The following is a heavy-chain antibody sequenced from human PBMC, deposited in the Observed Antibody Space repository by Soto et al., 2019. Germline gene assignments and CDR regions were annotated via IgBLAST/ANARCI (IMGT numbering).Heavy chain of an antibody. J-gene: IGHJ5*02. CDR1: GFTFSSYS. D-gene: IGHD1-7*01. Sequence: EVQLVESGGGLVKPGGSLRLSCAASGFTFSSYSMNWVRQAPGKGLEWVSSISSSSSYIYYADSVKGRFTISRDNAKNSLYLQMNSLRAEDTAVYYCAREMRGELLSVIWFDPWGQGTLVTVSS. CDR3: AREMRGELLSVIWFDP. CDR2: ISSSSSYI. V-gene: IGHV3-21*01.